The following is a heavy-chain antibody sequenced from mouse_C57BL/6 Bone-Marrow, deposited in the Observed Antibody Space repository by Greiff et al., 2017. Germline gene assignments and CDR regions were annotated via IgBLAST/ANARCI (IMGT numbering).Heavy chain of an antibody. CDR2: IDPSDSYT. CDR3: ARVYGSTYWYFDV. Sequence: QVQLQQPGAELVMPGASVKLSCKASGYTFTSYWMHWVKQRPGQGLEWIGEIDPSDSYTNYNQKFKGKSTLTVDKSSRTAYMPLSILTSEDSAVYYCARVYGSTYWYFDVWGTGTTVTVSS. J-gene: IGHJ1*03. CDR1: GYTFTSYW. D-gene: IGHD1-1*01. V-gene: IGHV1-69*01.